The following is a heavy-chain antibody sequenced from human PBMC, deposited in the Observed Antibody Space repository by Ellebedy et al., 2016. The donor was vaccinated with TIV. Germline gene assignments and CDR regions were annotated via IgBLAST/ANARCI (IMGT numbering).Heavy chain of an antibody. CDR2: IYHSGST. D-gene: IGHD3-9*01. V-gene: IGHV4-38-2*02. CDR1: GYSISSGYY. CDR3: ARGGYDILTGYYSQYYFDY. J-gene: IGHJ4*02. Sequence: MPSETLSLTCTVSGYSISSGYYWGWIRQPPGKGLEWIGTIYHSGSTYYNPSLKSRVTISVDKSKNQFSLKLSSVTAADTAVYYCARGGYDILTGYYSQYYFDYWGQGTLVTVSS.